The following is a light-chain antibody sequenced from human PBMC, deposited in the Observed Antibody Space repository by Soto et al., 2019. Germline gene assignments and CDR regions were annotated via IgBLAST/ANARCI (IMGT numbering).Light chain of an antibody. V-gene: IGKV3-20*01. J-gene: IGKJ4*01. Sequence: EVVLTQSPGTLSLSPGERATLSCRSSQSVSSSYLAWYQQRPGQAPRLLIYGASSRAAGIPDRFSGSGSGADFTLTISRLEPEDVAVYYCQQFSSYPLTFGGGTKVDIK. CDR3: QQFSSYPLT. CDR1: QSVSSSY. CDR2: GAS.